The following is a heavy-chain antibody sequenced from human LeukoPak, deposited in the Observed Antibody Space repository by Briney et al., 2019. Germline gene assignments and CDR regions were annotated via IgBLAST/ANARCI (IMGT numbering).Heavy chain of an antibody. Sequence: SETLSLTCTVSGGSISSYYWSWIRQPAGKGLEWIGRIYTSGSTNYNPSLKSRVTISVDKSKNQFSLKLSSVTAADTAVYYCAREGWYGTLDNWGQGTLVTVSS. CDR2: IYTSGST. CDR3: AREGWYGTLDN. V-gene: IGHV4-4*07. D-gene: IGHD6-19*01. CDR1: GGSISSYY. J-gene: IGHJ4*02.